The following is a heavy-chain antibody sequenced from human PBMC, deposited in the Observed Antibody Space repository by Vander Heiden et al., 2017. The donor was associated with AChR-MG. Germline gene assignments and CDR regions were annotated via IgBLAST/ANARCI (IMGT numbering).Heavy chain of an antibody. Sequence: EVQLLESGGGLVQPGGSLGLSCAASGFTFSSYAMSWVRQAPGKGLEWVSAISGSGGSTYYADSVKGRFTISRDNSKNTLYLQMNSLRAEDTAVYYCAKDPAASYYDILTGYIDYWGQGTLVTVSS. CDR2: ISGSGGST. J-gene: IGHJ4*02. D-gene: IGHD3-9*01. CDR3: AKDPAASYYDILTGYIDY. CDR1: GFTFSSYA. V-gene: IGHV3-23*01.